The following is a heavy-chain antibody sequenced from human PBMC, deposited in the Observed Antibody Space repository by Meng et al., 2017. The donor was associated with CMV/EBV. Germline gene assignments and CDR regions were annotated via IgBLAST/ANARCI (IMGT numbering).Heavy chain of an antibody. V-gene: IGHV3-74*01. CDR1: GFTFSSYW. Sequence: GEVGGAGGGLVQAGGALRLACGASGFTFSSYWMHGVRQAPGKGLVWVSRINSDGSSTSYADSVKGRFTISRDNAKNTLYLQMNSLRAEDTAVYYCARDRLLGWFDPWGQGTLVTVSS. J-gene: IGHJ5*02. D-gene: IGHD7-27*01. CDR3: ARDRLLGWFDP. CDR2: INSDGSST.